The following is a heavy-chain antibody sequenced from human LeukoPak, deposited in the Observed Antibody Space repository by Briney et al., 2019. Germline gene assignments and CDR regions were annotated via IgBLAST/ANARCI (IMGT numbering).Heavy chain of an antibody. CDR2: FSGSGGNT. V-gene: IGHV3-23*01. J-gene: IGHJ4*02. D-gene: IGHD2-2*02. CDR1: GFTFSNYA. Sequence: PGGSLRLSCAASGFTFSNYAMSWVRQAPGEGLEWVSAFSGSGGNTYYADSVEGRFTISRDNSKNTLYLQMNSLRAEDTAVYYCAKDVGYCSSSTCYKPFDYWGQGTLVTVSS. CDR3: AKDVGYCSSSTCYKPFDY.